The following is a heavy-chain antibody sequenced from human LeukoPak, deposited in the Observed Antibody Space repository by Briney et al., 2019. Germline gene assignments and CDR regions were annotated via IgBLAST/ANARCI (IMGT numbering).Heavy chain of an antibody. J-gene: IGHJ5*02. CDR2: IYSSGST. CDR3: ARIYSSSWFLNWFDP. Sequence: SETLSLTCSVSGVSISSGSNYWGWIRQPPGKTLEWIGSIYSSGSTYYTPSLKSRVIILFDTAKNHFSLNLSSVTAADTAVYYCARIYSSSWFLNWFDPWGQGTLVTVSS. CDR1: GVSISSGSNY. V-gene: IGHV4-39*07. D-gene: IGHD6-13*01.